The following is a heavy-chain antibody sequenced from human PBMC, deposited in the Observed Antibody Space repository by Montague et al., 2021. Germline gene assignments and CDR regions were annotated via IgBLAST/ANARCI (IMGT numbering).Heavy chain of an antibody. Sequence: TLSLTCNVSGASFNYGDYYWTWIRQHPGKGLEWIGYIHYTGYTQYNPSLNSRLTLSVDTSKNQFSLMLNSVTAADTAVYYCARDVGRYTPVGYCDSWGQGTRVIVSS. CDR3: ARDVGRYTPVGYCDS. D-gene: IGHD2-2*02. V-gene: IGHV4-31*03. CDR1: GASFNYGDYY. J-gene: IGHJ4*02. CDR2: IHYTGYT.